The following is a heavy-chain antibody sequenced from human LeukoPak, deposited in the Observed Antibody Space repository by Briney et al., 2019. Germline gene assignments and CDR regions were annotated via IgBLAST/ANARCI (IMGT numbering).Heavy chain of an antibody. D-gene: IGHD6-19*01. CDR3: AKSSNGWTNYYYYYGMDV. V-gene: IGHV3-30*18. Sequence: GGSLRLSCAASGFTFSSYGMHWVRQAPGKGLEWVAVISYDGSNKYYADSVKGRFTISRDNSKNTLYLQMNSLRAEDTAVYYCAKSSNGWTNYYYYYGMDVWGQGTTVTVSS. CDR1: GFTFSSYG. J-gene: IGHJ6*02. CDR2: ISYDGSNK.